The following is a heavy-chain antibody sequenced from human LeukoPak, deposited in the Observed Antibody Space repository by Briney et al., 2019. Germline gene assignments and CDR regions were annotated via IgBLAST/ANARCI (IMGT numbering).Heavy chain of an antibody. CDR1: GFTFSNYA. V-gene: IGHV3-23*01. Sequence: GGSLRLSCVASGFTFSNYAMSWVRQAPGKRLEWVSAITSDGINTYYADSVQGRFTISRDNSKNTLYLQMDSLRAEDTAVYYCVKFDGRTPNYWGQGTLVTVSS. CDR2: ITSDGINT. J-gene: IGHJ4*02. D-gene: IGHD1-26*01. CDR3: VKFDGRTPNY.